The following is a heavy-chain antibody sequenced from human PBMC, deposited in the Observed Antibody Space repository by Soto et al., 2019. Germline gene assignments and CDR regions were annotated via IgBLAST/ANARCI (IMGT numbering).Heavy chain of an antibody. V-gene: IGHV3-73*01. CDR2: IRDRTNGYAT. CDR1: GVSMSGSG. Sequence: PCWSLGLGCAASGVSMSGSGIHWVRQASGKGLEWVARIRDRTNGYATGYAASVQGRFSISRDDSKNTAFLQMNSLNTEDTAVYYCNSGDAHGVRAFAIWGQGTMVTVSS. D-gene: IGHD3-10*01. J-gene: IGHJ3*02. CDR3: NSGDAHGVRAFAI.